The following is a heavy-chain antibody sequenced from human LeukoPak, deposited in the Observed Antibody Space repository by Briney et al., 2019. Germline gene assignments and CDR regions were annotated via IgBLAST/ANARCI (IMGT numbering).Heavy chain of an antibody. J-gene: IGHJ4*02. CDR1: GGSISSGGYS. CDR2: IYHSGST. Sequence: PSQTLSLTCAVSGGSISSGGYSWSWIRQPPGKGLEWIGYIYHSGSTYYNPSLKSRVTISVDRSKNQFSLKLSSVTAADTAVYYCARTTGGSGEFDYWGQGTLVTVPS. V-gene: IGHV4-30-2*01. CDR3: ARTTGGSGEFDY. D-gene: IGHD3-10*01.